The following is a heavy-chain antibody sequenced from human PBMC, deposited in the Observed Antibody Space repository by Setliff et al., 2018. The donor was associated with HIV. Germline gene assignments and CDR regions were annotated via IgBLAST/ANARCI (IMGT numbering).Heavy chain of an antibody. D-gene: IGHD4-4*01. CDR2: INHSGST. J-gene: IGHJ6*02. CDR1: GGSFNGYY. CDR3: AREEDYSNYGYYYGMDV. V-gene: IGHV4-34*01. Sequence: PSETLSLTCAVYGGSFNGYYWSWIRQPPGKGLEWIGEINHSGSTNYNPSLKSRVTISVDTSKNHFSLKLSSVTAADTAVYYCAREEDYSNYGYYYGMDVWGQGTTVTVSS.